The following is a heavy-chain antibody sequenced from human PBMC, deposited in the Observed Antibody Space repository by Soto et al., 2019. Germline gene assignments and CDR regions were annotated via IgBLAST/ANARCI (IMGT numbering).Heavy chain of an antibody. V-gene: IGHV4-31*03. Sequence: QVQLQESGPGLVKPSQTLSLTCTVSGGSISSGGDYWTGIRQHPGKGLEWIGYNYYSGITYYNPSLKSRVTISLDTSKNQFSLKLSSVTAADTAVYYCARGSSTAGLYYGMDVWGQGTTVTVSS. J-gene: IGHJ6*02. CDR2: NYYSGIT. CDR3: ARGSSTAGLYYGMDV. D-gene: IGHD6-6*01. CDR1: GGSISSGGDY.